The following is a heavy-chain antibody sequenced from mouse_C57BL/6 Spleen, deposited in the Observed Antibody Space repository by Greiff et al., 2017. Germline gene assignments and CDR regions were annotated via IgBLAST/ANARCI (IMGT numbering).Heavy chain of an antibody. J-gene: IGHJ3*01. CDR3: ARGYYSNPWFAY. Sequence: EVQLQQSGPELVKPGASVKISCKASGYTFTDYYMNWVKQSHGKSLEWIGDINPNNGGTSYNQKFKGKATLTVDKSSSTAYMELRSLTSEDSAVYYCARGYYSNPWFAYWGQGTLVTVSA. V-gene: IGHV1-26*01. CDR1: GYTFTDYY. D-gene: IGHD2-5*01. CDR2: INPNNGGT.